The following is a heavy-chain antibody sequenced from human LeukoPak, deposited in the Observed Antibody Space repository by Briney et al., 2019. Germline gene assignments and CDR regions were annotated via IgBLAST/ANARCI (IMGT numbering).Heavy chain of an antibody. CDR1: GFTFSTYG. CDR2: IASNGGST. Sequence: PGGPLRLSCSASGFTFSTYGMHWVRQAPGKGLESVSAIASNGGSTYYADSVKGRFTISRDNSKNTLYLQMSSLRAEDTAVYYCAKDTSGSRLVAGGTWGQGTLVTVSS. CDR3: AKDTSGSRLVAGGT. V-gene: IGHV3-64D*06. J-gene: IGHJ4*02. D-gene: IGHD6-13*01.